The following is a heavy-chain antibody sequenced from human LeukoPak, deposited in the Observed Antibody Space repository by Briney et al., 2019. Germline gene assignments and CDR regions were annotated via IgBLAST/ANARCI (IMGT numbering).Heavy chain of an antibody. CDR1: GGSISSYY. CDR3: ARDRGYPPHWFDP. CDR2: IYYSGST. D-gene: IGHD1-1*01. Sequence: SETLPLTCTVSGGSISSYYWSWIRQPPGKGLEWIGYIYYSGSTNYNPSLKSRVTISVDTSRNQFSLKLSSVTAADTAVYYCARDRGYPPHWFDPWGQGTLVTVSS. J-gene: IGHJ5*02. V-gene: IGHV4-59*12.